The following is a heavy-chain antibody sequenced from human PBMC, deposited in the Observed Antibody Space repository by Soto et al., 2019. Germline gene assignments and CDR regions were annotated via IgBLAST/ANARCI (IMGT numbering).Heavy chain of an antibody. J-gene: IGHJ4*02. D-gene: IGHD3-10*01. CDR2: ISYSGTT. Sequence: KPSETLSLTCTVSGDSISSSSSYWGWIRQIRQPPGKGLEWIGSISYSGTTYYTPSLNSRVTISVDTSKNQFSLNLSSVTAADTAVYYCARHLRYYGSGSLFPFDSWGQGTLVTVYS. CDR1: GDSISSSSSY. CDR3: ARHLRYYGSGSLFPFDS. V-gene: IGHV4-39*01.